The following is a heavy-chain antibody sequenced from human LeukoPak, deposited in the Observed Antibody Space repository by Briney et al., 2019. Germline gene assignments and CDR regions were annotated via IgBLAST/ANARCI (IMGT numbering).Heavy chain of an antibody. V-gene: IGHV3-21*01. CDR2: ISSSSSYI. D-gene: IGHD3-10*01. J-gene: IGHJ4*02. CDR1: GFTFSSYS. CDR3: ARGGLGDY. Sequence: GGSLRLXCAASGFTFSSYSMKRARQAPGKGLEWVSSISSSSSYIYYADSVKGRFTISRDNAKNSLYLQMNSLRAEDTAVYYCARGGLGDYWGQGTLVTVSS.